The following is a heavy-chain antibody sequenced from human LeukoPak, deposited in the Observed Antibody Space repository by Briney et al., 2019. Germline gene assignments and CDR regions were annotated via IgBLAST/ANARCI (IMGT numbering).Heavy chain of an antibody. Sequence: SETLSLTCAVYGGSFSDYYWTWIRQPPGKGLEWIGEINHSGSTNYNPSLKSRVTISVDTSKKQFFLRLSSVTAADTAVYYCARGGWYSGYDFDYWGQGTLVTVSS. D-gene: IGHD5-12*01. J-gene: IGHJ4*02. CDR3: ARGGWYSGYDFDY. CDR1: GGSFSDYY. CDR2: INHSGST. V-gene: IGHV4-34*01.